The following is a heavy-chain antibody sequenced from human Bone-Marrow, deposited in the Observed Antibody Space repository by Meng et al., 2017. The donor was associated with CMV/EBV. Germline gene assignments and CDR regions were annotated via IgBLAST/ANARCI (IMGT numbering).Heavy chain of an antibody. CDR3: AKAHYSIGPVAFSI. CDR2: ISYDGSNK. V-gene: IGHV3-30*18. J-gene: IGHJ3*02. D-gene: IGHD6-25*01. Sequence: GESLKISCAASGFSFSNYGMSWVRQAPGKGLEWVAVISYDGSNKYYADSVKGRFTISRDNSKNTLYLQMNSLRAEDTAVYYCAKAHYSIGPVAFSICFQGTMVTVSS. CDR1: GFSFSNYG.